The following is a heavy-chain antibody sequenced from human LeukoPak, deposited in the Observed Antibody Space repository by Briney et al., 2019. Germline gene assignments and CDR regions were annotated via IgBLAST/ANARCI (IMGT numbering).Heavy chain of an antibody. CDR1: GGSISSYY. CDR3: GRQRGYSSSGSRRTFDY. D-gene: IGHD6-13*01. CDR2: IYYSGSI. V-gene: IGHV4-59*01. J-gene: IGHJ4*02. Sequence: SETLSLTCTVSGGSISSYYWSWIRQPPGKGLEWIGYIYYSGSINYNPSLKSRVTISVDTSKNQFSLKLSSVTAADTAVYYCGRQRGYSSSGSRRTFDYWGQGTLVTVSS.